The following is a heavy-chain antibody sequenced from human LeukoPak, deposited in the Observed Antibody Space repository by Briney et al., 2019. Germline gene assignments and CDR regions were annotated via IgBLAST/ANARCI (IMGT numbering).Heavy chain of an antibody. CDR3: ARHGGQWLLRYHLDY. V-gene: IGHV4-39*01. J-gene: IGHJ4*02. CDR1: GGSISSSSYY. CDR2: IYYSGST. Sequence: PSETLSLTCTVSGGSISSSSYYWGWIRQPPGKGLEWIGSIYYSGSTYYNPSLKSRVTISVDTSKNQFSLKLSSVTAADTAVYYCARHGGQWLLRYHLDYWGQGTLVTVSS. D-gene: IGHD5-12*01.